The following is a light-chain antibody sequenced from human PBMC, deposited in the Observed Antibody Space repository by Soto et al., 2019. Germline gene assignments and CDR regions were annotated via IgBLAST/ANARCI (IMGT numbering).Light chain of an antibody. CDR3: QQYGSSPVT. CDR1: QSVSSSY. V-gene: IGKV3-20*01. J-gene: IGKJ3*01. CDR2: GAS. Sequence: ESELKQSPGTVSLSPGERATLSCRASQSVSSSYLAWYQQKPGQAPRLLIYGASSRATGIPDRFSGSGSGTDFTLTISRLEPEDFAVYYCQQYGSSPVTFGPGTKVDIK.